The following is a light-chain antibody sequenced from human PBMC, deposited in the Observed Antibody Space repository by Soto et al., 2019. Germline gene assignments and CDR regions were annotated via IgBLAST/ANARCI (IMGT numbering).Light chain of an antibody. V-gene: IGKV3-11*01. CDR1: QSVSSN. CDR3: QQSSNWPPFN. CDR2: DAS. Sequence: EIVMTHSPATLSVSPVEIATLSFSSSQSVSSNLAWYQQKPGQAPRLLIYDASNRATDIPARFSGSGSGTDYTLTISSLEPEDFAVYYCQQSSNWPPFNFGQGTRLEIK. J-gene: IGKJ5*01.